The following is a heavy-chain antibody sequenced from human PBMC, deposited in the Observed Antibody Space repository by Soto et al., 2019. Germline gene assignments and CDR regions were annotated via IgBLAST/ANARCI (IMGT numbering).Heavy chain of an antibody. CDR1: GFSFSKYA. D-gene: IGHD3-10*01. J-gene: IGHJ4*02. Sequence: QVQLVESGGGVVQPGRSLRLSCAASGFSFSKYAMHWVRQAPAKGLEWVAVITYDGSDKFYADSVKGRFTISRDNSKDTLYLQMNSLRPEDTAVYYSAAHGSGTSFYFDYWGQGTLVTVSS. CDR2: ITYDGSDK. V-gene: IGHV3-30-3*01. CDR3: AAHGSGTSFYFDY.